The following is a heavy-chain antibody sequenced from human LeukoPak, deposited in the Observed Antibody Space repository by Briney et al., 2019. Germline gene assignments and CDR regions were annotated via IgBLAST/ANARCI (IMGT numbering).Heavy chain of an antibody. CDR3: ARSGTTPY. J-gene: IGHJ4*02. D-gene: IGHD1-1*01. V-gene: IGHV4-59*01. CDR2: IHGSGNT. Sequence: SETLSLTCKVSGVSMTPYYWSWIRQPPGKGLEWIGNIHGSGNTNYNPSLKSRLSMSLDTSRNQLSLNLTSVTAADTAVYYCARSGTTPYWGQGTLDTVSS. CDR1: GVSMTPYY.